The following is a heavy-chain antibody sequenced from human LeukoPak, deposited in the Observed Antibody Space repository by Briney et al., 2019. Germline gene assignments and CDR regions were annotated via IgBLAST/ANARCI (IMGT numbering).Heavy chain of an antibody. CDR3: ARVSRDSGGY. D-gene: IGHD4-17*01. V-gene: IGHV3-7*01. J-gene: IGHJ4*02. CDR1: GFTFSDSW. Sequence: GESLRLSCAASGFTFSDSWMSWVRQAPGKGLEWLANIKQDGSDKYYVDSVKGRFTVSRDNAKNSLYLQMNSLRAEDTAVYYCARVSRDSGGYWSQGTLVTVSS. CDR2: IKQDGSDK.